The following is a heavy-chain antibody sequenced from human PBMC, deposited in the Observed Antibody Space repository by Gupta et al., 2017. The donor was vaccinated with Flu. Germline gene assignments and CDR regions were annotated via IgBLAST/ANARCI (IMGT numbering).Heavy chain of an antibody. J-gene: IGHJ6*03. CDR3: AKGIAGRLADDYWYDRDL. CDR1: FSSYG. CDR2: IWFEGNNK. Sequence: FSSYGMHWVRQAPGKGLEWVAIIWFEGNNKDDADAVKDRLNISRDNSKNKLDSQMKSLRDEDTAVYYCAKGIAGRLADDYWYDRDLWGKGTQGTVSS. D-gene: IGHD6-6*01. V-gene: IGHV3-33*06.